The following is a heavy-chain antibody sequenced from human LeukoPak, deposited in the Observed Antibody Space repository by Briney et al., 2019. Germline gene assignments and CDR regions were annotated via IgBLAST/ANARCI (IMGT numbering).Heavy chain of an antibody. J-gene: IGHJ6*03. V-gene: IGHV3-73*01. D-gene: IGHD3-3*01. CDR3: TSGDFWSGYRQHYYYYYMDV. Sequence: GGSLRLSCAASGFTFSGSAMHWVRQASGKGLEWVGRIRSKANSYATAYAASVKGSVTIYRDDSKNTAYLQMNSLKTEDTAVYYCTSGDFWSGYRQHYYYYYMDVWGKGTTVTVSS. CDR2: IRSKANSYAT. CDR1: GFTFSGSA.